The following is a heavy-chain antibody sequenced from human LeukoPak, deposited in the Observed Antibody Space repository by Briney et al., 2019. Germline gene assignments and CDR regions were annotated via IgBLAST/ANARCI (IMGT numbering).Heavy chain of an antibody. CDR2: ISYDGSNK. V-gene: IGHV3-30*18. D-gene: IGHD2/OR15-2a*01. J-gene: IGHJ4*02. CDR1: GFTFSSYG. Sequence: PGRSLRLSCAASGFTFSSYGMHWVRQAPGKGLEWVAVISYDGSNKYYADSVKGRFTISRDNSKNTLYLQMNSLRAEDTAVYYCAKDHFRPLFDYWGQGTLVTVSS. CDR3: AKDHFRPLFDY.